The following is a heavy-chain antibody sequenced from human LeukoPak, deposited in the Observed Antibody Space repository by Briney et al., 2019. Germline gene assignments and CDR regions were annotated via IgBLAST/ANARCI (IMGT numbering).Heavy chain of an antibody. CDR1: GGSIRSGSYY. Sequence: PSQTLSLTCTVSGGSIRSGSYYWNWIRQAAGKGLEWIGRVHTSGSTNYNPSLESRVTISVDTSKNQFSLNLSSVTAADTAVYYCAGGVTIVRGTSKHFDYWGQGTLVTVSS. CDR3: AGGVTIVRGTSKHFDY. V-gene: IGHV4-61*02. D-gene: IGHD3-10*01. J-gene: IGHJ4*02. CDR2: VHTSGST.